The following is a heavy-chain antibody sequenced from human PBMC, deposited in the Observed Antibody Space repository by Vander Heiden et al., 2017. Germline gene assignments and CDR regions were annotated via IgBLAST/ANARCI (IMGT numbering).Heavy chain of an antibody. J-gene: IGHJ4*02. D-gene: IGHD3-22*01. CDR3: ARDLLYYDSSGYCDY. CDR2: ISYDGSNK. V-gene: IGHV3-30-3*01. Sequence: QVQLVESGGGVVQPGRSLRLSCAASGFTFSSYAMHWVRQAPGKGLEWVAVISYDGSNKYYADSVKGRFTISRDNSKNTLYLQMNRLRAEETAVYYCARDLLYYDSSGYCDYWGQGTLVTVSS. CDR1: GFTFSSYA.